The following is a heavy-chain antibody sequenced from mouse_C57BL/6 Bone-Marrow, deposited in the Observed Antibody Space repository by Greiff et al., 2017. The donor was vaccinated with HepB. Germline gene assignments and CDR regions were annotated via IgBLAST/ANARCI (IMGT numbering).Heavy chain of an antibody. CDR2: IDPSDSYT. D-gene: IGHD2-4*01. CDR1: GYTFTSYW. Sequence: VQLQQSGAELVRPGTSVKLSCKASGYTFTSYWMHWVKQRPGQGLEWIGVIDPSDSYTNYNQKFKGKATLTVDTSSSTAYMQLSSLTSEDSAVYYCARWGIYYDYDEGVWGTGTTVTVSS. V-gene: IGHV1-59*01. CDR3: ARWGIYYDYDEGV. J-gene: IGHJ1*03.